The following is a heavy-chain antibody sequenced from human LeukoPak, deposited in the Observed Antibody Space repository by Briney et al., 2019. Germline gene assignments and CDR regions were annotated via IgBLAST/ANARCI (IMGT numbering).Heavy chain of an antibody. D-gene: IGHD3-22*01. CDR2: IYSGGST. Sequence: GGSLRLSCAASGFTVSSNYMSWVRQAPGKGLEWVAVIYSGGSTYYADSVKGRFTISRDNSKNTLYLQMNSLRAEDTAVYYCASTYYYDSSGYYYPYDYWGQGTLVTVSS. V-gene: IGHV3-53*01. CDR1: GFTVSSNY. J-gene: IGHJ4*02. CDR3: ASTYYYDSSGYYYPYDY.